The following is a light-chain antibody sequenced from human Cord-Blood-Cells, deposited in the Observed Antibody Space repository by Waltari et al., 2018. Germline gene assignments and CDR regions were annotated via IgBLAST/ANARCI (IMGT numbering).Light chain of an antibody. CDR3: SSYAGSTL. J-gene: IGLJ3*02. CDR1: SSDVGGYNY. V-gene: IGLV2-8*01. Sequence: QSALTQPPSASGSPGQSVTISCTGTSSDVGGYNYVPWYQQHPGKAPKPMIYEVSKRPSGVPDRFSGSKSGNTASLTVSGLQAEDEADYYCSSYAGSTLFGGGTKLTVL. CDR2: EVS.